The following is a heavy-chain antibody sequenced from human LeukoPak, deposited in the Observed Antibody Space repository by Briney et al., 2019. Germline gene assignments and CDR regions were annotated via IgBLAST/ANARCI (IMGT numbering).Heavy chain of an antibody. CDR3: ARDPGYSSGWYTWGYYYGMDV. D-gene: IGHD6-19*01. J-gene: IGHJ6*02. CDR2: ISAYNGNT. V-gene: IGHV1-18*01. CDR1: GYTFTSYG. Sequence: ASVKVSCKASGYTFTSYGISWVRQAPGQGLEWMGWISAYNGNTNYAQKLQGRVTMNTDTSTSTAYMELRSLRSDDTAVYYCARDPGYSSGWYTWGYYYGMDVWGQGTTVTVSS.